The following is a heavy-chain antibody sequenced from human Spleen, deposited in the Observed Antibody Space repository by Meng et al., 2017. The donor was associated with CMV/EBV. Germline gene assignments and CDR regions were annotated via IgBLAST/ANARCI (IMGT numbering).Heavy chain of an antibody. CDR2: ISAYNGNT. Sequence: ASVKVSCKASGYTFTSYGINWVRQAPGQGLEWMGWISAYNGNTNYEQKVQGRVTMTTDTSTSTAYMELRSLRSDDTAVYYCARPYYYDSNGYYSIHVFDIWGQGTMVTVSS. CDR1: GYTFTSYG. CDR3: ARPYYYDSNGYYSIHVFDI. V-gene: IGHV1-18*01. D-gene: IGHD3-22*01. J-gene: IGHJ3*02.